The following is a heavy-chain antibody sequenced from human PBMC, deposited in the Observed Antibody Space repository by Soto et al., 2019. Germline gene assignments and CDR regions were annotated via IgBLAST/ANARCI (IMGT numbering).Heavy chain of an antibody. J-gene: IGHJ4*02. CDR1: GYTFTSYA. D-gene: IGHD4-17*01. Sequence: ASVKVSCKASGYTFTSYAMHWVRQAPGQRLEWMGWINAGNGNTKYSQKFQGRVTITRDTSASTAYMELSSLRSEDTAVYFCARELDPYYGGNSLSLDYWGQGTLVTVS. CDR2: INAGNGNT. CDR3: ARELDPYYGGNSLSLDY. V-gene: IGHV1-3*01.